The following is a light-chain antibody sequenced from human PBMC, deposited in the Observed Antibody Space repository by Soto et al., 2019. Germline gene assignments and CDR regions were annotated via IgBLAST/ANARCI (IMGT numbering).Light chain of an antibody. J-gene: IGKJ4*01. CDR1: QSINTF. CDR3: QQRTIWPLT. V-gene: IGKV3-11*01. Sequence: EVLLTQSPATLSVSPGESVTLSCRASQSINTFLAWYQQKPGQAPRLLIYDASYRAAGIPARFSGRGSGTDFTLTINSLEAEDFAVYHCQQRTIWPLTFGGGTRVE. CDR2: DAS.